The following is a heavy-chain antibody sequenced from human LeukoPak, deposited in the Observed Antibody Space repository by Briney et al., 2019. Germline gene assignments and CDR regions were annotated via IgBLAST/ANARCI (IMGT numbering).Heavy chain of an antibody. J-gene: IGHJ3*02. CDR3: AREGFVVDAFDI. Sequence: MSSETLSLTCTVSGGSISSGGYYWSWIRQHPGKGLEWIGYIYYSGSTYYNPSLKSRVTISVDTFKNQFSLKLSSVTAADTAVYYCAREGFVVDAFDIWGQGTMVTVSS. CDR2: IYYSGST. D-gene: IGHD2-21*01. V-gene: IGHV4-31*03. CDR1: GGSISSGGYY.